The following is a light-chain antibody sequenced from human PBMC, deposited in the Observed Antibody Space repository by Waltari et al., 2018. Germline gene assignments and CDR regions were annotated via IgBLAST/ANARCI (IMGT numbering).Light chain of an antibody. Sequence: SYDLTQAPSVSVSLGQMARITCSGEALPKKCTLWFQQKAGQFPVMAISSGRLSGSGSGTKVPLTISGVQAEDGADYYCLSTRHSWVFGGGTKVTVL. CDR3: LSTRHSWV. J-gene: IGLJ3*02. CDR1: ALPKKC. V-gene: IGLV3-16*01.